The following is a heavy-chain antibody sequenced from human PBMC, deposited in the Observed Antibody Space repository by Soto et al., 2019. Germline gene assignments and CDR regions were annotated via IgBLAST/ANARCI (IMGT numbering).Heavy chain of an antibody. D-gene: IGHD1-1*01. CDR1: GFALSRGYY. Sequence: SETLSLTCSVSGFALSRGYYWSWVRQPPGKGLEWIGSIYPSVRSYHSPSIATRLRLSIDTSTNQFTLNLTSVTAADTALYFCAREKVGTTFFDNWGQGTQVTVSS. V-gene: IGHV4-38-2*02. CDR2: IYPSVRS. J-gene: IGHJ4*02. CDR3: AREKVGTTFFDN.